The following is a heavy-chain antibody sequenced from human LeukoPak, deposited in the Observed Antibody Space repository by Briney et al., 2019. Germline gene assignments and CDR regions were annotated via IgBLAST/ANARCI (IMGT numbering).Heavy chain of an antibody. J-gene: IGHJ4*02. Sequence: ASVNVSCKASGGSFSSYAISWVRQAPGQGLEWMGGIIPIFGTANYAQKFQGRVTITADESTSTAYMELSSLRSEDTAVYYCARGGLQLWPPAFDYWGQGTLVTVSS. CDR1: GGSFSSYA. CDR3: ARGGLQLWPPAFDY. CDR2: IIPIFGTA. D-gene: IGHD5-18*01. V-gene: IGHV1-69*01.